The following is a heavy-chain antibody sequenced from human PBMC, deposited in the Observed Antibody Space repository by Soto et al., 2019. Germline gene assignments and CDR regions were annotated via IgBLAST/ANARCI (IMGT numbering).Heavy chain of an antibody. J-gene: IGHJ6*02. CDR1: GFTFSSYA. CDR3: ARDGSITIFGVVKDGMDV. Sequence: PGGSLRLSCAASGFTFSSYAMHWVRQAPGKGLEWVAVISYDGSNKYYADSVKGRFTISRDNSKNTLYLQMNSLRAEDTAVYYCARDGSITIFGVVKDGMDVWGQGTTVTVS. V-gene: IGHV3-30-3*01. D-gene: IGHD3-3*01. CDR2: ISYDGSNK.